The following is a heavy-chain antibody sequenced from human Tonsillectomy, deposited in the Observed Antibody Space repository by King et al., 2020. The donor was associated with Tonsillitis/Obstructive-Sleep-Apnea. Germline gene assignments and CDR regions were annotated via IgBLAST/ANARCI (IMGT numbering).Heavy chain of an antibody. CDR3: ARAPLGDH. J-gene: IGHJ4*02. V-gene: IGHV3-9*01. CDR2: ISWNSGTI. CDR1: GFTFDDYA. D-gene: IGHD3-16*01. Sequence: VQLVESGGGLVQPGRSLRLSCAASGFTFDDYAMHWVRQAPGKGLEWVSGISWNSGTIAYADSVKGRFTISRDNAKYSLYLQMNSLRAEDTAVYYCARAPLGDHWGQGTLVTVSS.